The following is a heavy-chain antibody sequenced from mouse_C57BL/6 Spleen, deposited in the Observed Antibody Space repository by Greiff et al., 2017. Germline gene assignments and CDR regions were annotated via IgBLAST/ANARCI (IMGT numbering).Heavy chain of an antibody. Sequence: VQLVESGAELVRPGTSVKVSCKASGYAFTNYLIEWVKQRPGQGLEWIGVINPGSGGTNYNEKFKGKATLTADKSSSTAYMQLSSLTSEDSAVYFCARSLYYYGSSSYYAMDYWGQGTSVTVSS. CDR3: ARSLYYYGSSSYYAMDY. V-gene: IGHV1-54*01. D-gene: IGHD1-1*01. CDR1: GYAFTNYL. J-gene: IGHJ4*01. CDR2: INPGSGGT.